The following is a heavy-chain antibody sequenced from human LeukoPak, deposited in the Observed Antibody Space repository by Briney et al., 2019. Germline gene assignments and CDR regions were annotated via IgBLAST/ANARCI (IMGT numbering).Heavy chain of an antibody. CDR2: IIPIFGTA. Sequence: SVNVSCKASGYTFTGYYMHWVRQAPGQGLEWMGGIIPIFGTANYAQKFQGRVTITADESTSTAYMELSSLRSEDTAVYYCARSGLPPRQIQLWLEVAFDIWGQGTMVTVSS. D-gene: IGHD5-18*01. CDR1: GYTFTGYY. V-gene: IGHV1-69*13. J-gene: IGHJ3*02. CDR3: ARSGLPPRQIQLWLEVAFDI.